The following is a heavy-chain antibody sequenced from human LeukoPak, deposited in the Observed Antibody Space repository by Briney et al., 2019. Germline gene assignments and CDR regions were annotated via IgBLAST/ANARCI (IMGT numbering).Heavy chain of an antibody. CDR2: IYYSGST. CDR3: ARHVGRTMVRRVITDP. CDR1: GGSISSGDYY. V-gene: IGHV4-30-4*08. J-gene: IGHJ5*02. D-gene: IGHD3-10*01. Sequence: SETLSLTCTVSGGSISSGDYYWSWIRQPPGKGLEWIGYIYYSGSTYYNPSLKSRVTISVDTSKNQFSLKLSSVTAADTAVYYCARHVGRTMVRRVITDPWGQGTLVTVSS.